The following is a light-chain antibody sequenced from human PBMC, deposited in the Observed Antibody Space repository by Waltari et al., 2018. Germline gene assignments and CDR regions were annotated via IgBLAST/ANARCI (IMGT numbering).Light chain of an antibody. CDR3: QHSNSYYT. CDR1: QSINKA. Sequence: IQMTQSPSTLSASVGDRVTITCRASQSINKALAWYQQKPGKAPKLLIYKASSVESGVSSRFSGSGSGTEFTLTISSLQTDDYGTYFCQHSNSYYTFGQGTKLEIK. CDR2: KAS. V-gene: IGKV1-5*03. J-gene: IGKJ2*01.